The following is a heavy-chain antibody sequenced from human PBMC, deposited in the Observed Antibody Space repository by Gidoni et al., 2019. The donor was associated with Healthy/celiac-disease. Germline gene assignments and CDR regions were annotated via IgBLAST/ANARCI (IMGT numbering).Heavy chain of an antibody. CDR3: ARDHNGSGSYFDY. CDR2: IWYDGSNK. D-gene: IGHD3-10*01. CDR1: GFTFSSYG. Sequence: QVQLVESGGGVVQPGRSLRLSCAASGFTFSSYGMHWVRQAPGKGLEWVAVIWYDGSNKYYADSVKGRFTISRDNSKNTLYLQMNSLRAEDTAVYYCARDHNGSGSYFDYWGQGTLVTVSS. J-gene: IGHJ4*02. V-gene: IGHV3-33*01.